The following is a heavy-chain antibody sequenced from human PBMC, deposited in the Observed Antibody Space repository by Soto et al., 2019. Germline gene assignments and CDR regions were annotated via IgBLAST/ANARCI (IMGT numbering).Heavy chain of an antibody. D-gene: IGHD3-16*02. V-gene: IGHV4-34*01. J-gene: IGHJ5*02. CDR2: SNHSGST. CDR3: ARGFYVWGSYRYTAVYWFDP. Sequence: PSETLSLTCTVHGRPFSGYYCSWIRLPPGKGRGWIVESNHSGSTNYNPSLKSRVTISVDPAKTLFSLKLCAGAAADTAVYYCARGFYVWGSYRYTAVYWFDPWAREPWSPSPQ. CDR1: GRPFSGYY.